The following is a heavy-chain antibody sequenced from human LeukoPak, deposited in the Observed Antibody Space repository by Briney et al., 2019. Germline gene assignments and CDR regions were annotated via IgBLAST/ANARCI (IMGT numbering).Heavy chain of an antibody. V-gene: IGHV3-30-3*01. CDR2: ISYDGSNK. D-gene: IGHD6-19*01. J-gene: IGHJ4*02. Sequence: GGSLRLSCADSGFTFSTYAMNWVRQAPGKGLEWVAVISYDGSNKYYADSVRGRFSISRDNSKHTLYLQMNSLRPEDTAVYYCASDRTSSGWFLHYWGQGTLVIVSS. CDR3: ASDRTSSGWFLHY. CDR1: GFTFSTYA.